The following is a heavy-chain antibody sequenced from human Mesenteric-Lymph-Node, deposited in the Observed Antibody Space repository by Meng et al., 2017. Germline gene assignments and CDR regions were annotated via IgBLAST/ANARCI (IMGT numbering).Heavy chain of an antibody. V-gene: IGHV3-11*01. CDR2: ISSSGSTI. CDR1: GFTFRDYY. D-gene: IGHD3-16*01. Sequence: GESLKISCAASGFTFRDYYMSWIRQAPGKGLEWVSYISSSGSTIYYADSVKGRFTISRDNAKNSLYLQMDSLRNDDPALYFCVRDLTPGGAEVWGQGTTVTVSS. CDR3: VRDLTPGGAEV. J-gene: IGHJ6*02.